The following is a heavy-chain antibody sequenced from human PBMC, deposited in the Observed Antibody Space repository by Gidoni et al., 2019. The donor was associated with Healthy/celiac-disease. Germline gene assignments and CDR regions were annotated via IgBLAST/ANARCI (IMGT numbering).Heavy chain of an antibody. V-gene: IGHV3-7*01. CDR1: GFTFSSYW. Sequence: EVQLVESGGGLVQPGGSLRLSCAASGFTFSSYWMSWVRQAPGKGLEWVANIKQDGSEKYYVDSVKGRFTISRDNAKNSLYLQMNSLRAEDTAVYYCARPSLVYYGSGSYYDDAFDIWGQGTMVTVSS. CDR2: IKQDGSEK. J-gene: IGHJ3*02. CDR3: ARPSLVYYGSGSYYDDAFDI. D-gene: IGHD3-10*01.